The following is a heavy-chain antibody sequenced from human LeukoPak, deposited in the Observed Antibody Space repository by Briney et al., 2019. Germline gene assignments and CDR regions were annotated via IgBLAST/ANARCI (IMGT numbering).Heavy chain of an antibody. CDR3: ARGLGGSYYFDH. CDR1: GGSFSGYY. J-gene: IGHJ4*02. Sequence: PSETLCLTCAVYGGSFSGYYWSWIRQPPGKGLDWIGEIIHSGGTNYNPSLKSRVTISVDTSKNQFSLNLNSINAADTAVYYCARGLGGSYYFDHWGQGTLVTVSS. V-gene: IGHV4-34*01. D-gene: IGHD1-26*01. CDR2: IIHSGGT.